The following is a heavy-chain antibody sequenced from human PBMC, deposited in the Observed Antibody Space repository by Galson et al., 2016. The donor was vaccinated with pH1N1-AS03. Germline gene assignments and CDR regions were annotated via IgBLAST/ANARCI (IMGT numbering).Heavy chain of an antibody. V-gene: IGHV4-59*08. Sequence: QVQLQESGPGLVKPSETLSLTCNVSGGSISSYYWSWIRQPPGQSLEWIGCIYYSGSTKYNPSLKSRVTISVDTSKNQFSLKLTSVTAADTAVYYCARPRGESSSWYPFGHWGQGTLVTVSS. CDR1: GGSISSYY. J-gene: IGHJ4*02. CDR3: ARPRGESSSWYPFGH. D-gene: IGHD6-13*01. CDR2: IYYSGST.